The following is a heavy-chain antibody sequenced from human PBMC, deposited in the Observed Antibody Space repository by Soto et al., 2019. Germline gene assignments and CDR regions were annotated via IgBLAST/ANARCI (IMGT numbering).Heavy chain of an antibody. D-gene: IGHD6-19*01. J-gene: IGHJ5*02. CDR1: GVTFSNYG. Sequence: PGGSLRLSCAASGVTFSNYGMHWVRQAPGKGLEWVALIWFDGSLKNYGDSVKGRFTISRDNSKNTLYLQMNSLRVEDTAVYYCARDALLTHNSGFLGFDPWGQGTLVTVSS. CDR3: ARDALLTHNSGFLGFDP. V-gene: IGHV3-33*01. CDR2: IWFDGSLK.